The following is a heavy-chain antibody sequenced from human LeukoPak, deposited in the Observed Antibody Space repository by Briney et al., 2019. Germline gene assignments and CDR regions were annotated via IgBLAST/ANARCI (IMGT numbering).Heavy chain of an antibody. D-gene: IGHD6-13*01. CDR2: INTSGDTI. V-gene: IGHV3-48*03. J-gene: IGHJ4*02. CDR3: ARQSRQQLASDY. Sequence: GGSLRLSCAASGFTFSSFEMHWVRQAPGKGLEWVSYINTSGDTIYYADSVKGRLTISRDNAKNSLYLQMNSLRAEDTALYYCARQSRQQLASDYWGQGTPVTVSS. CDR1: GFTFSSFE.